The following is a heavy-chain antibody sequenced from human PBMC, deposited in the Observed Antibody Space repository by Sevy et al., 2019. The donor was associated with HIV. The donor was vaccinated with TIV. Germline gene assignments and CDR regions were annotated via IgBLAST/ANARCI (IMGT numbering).Heavy chain of an antibody. CDR2: IFYTGNT. D-gene: IGHD2-15*01. CDR1: GGSISNYY. J-gene: IGHJ4*02. V-gene: IGHV4-59*01. Sequence: SETLSLTCTVSGGSISNYYWSWIRQPPGKALQWIGYIFYTGNTNYNPSLKGRVTISVDTSKTQLSLKLNSVTAADTAVYYCAGGGARSSDKWYYFDYWGQGTLVTVSS. CDR3: AGGGARSSDKWYYFDY.